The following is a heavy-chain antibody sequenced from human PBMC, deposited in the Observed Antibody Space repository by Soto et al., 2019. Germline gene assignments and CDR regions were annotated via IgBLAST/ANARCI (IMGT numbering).Heavy chain of an antibody. Sequence: XQXLSLTCAISGDXVSSNRAGWNWIRQSPSRGLEWLGSTYYRSKWYNDYAVSVKSRITINPETSKNQFSLKLNSVTPEDTAVYYCARNGYDSAGHFDYWGQGNMVTGSS. CDR3: ARNGYDSAGHFDY. CDR1: GDXVSSNRAG. V-gene: IGHV6-1*01. D-gene: IGHD5-12*01. CDR2: TYYRSKWYN. J-gene: IGHJ4*02.